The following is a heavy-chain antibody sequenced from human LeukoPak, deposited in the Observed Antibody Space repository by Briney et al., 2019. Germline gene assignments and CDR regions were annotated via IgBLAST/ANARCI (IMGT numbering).Heavy chain of an antibody. CDR2: TNEHGTII. V-gene: IGHV3-74*01. D-gene: IGHD3-10*01. CDR3: VVDLSGSADY. Sequence: GSLRLSCAASGFSFSNYWFHWVRQAPGEGLVWVSRTNEHGTIINYADSVKGRFTISRDNAKNTLYLQVNSLRTEDSALYYCVVDLSGSADYWGQGTLVTVSS. CDR1: GFSFSNYW. J-gene: IGHJ4*02.